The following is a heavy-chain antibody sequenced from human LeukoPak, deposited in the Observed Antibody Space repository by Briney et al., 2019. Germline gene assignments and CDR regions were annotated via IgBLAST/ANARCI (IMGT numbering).Heavy chain of an antibody. D-gene: IGHD3-3*01. J-gene: IGHJ4*02. V-gene: IGHV3-66*02. CDR1: GFTVSSNY. CDR3: ARLEWLLYFYFDY. Sequence: GGSLRLSCAAPGFTVSSNYMSWVRQAPGKGLEWVSVIYSGGSTYYADSVKGRFTISRDNSKNTLYLQMNSLRAEDTAVYYCARLEWLLYFYFDYWGQGTLVTVSS. CDR2: IYSGGST.